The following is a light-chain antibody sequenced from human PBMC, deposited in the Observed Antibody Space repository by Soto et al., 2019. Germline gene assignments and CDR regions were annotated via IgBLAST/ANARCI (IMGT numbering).Light chain of an antibody. J-gene: IGLJ1*01. V-gene: IGLV2-14*02. CDR1: SSDVGSYNL. CDR3: QSYDSSLSGSYV. CDR2: ESS. Sequence: QSALTQPASVSGSPGQSITISCTGTSSDVGSYNLVSWYQQHPGKAPKLMIYESSKRPSGVSNRFSGSKSGNTASLAITGLQAEDEADYYRQSYDSSLSGSYVFGTGTKVTVL.